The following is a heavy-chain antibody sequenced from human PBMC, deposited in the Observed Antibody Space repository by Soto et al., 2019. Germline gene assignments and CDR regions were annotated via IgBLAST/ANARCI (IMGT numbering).Heavy chain of an antibody. CDR2: TYYRSKWYF. D-gene: IGHD3-10*01. Sequence: SQTLSLTCVISGDSVTGDTAGWNWIRQSPSRDLEWLGRTYYRSKWYFDYAGFLKGRMTINPDTSRNQFSLQLRSVSPEDTAVYYCATGMLVRGAYYVDVWGQGTTVTVSS. V-gene: IGHV6-1*01. CDR3: ATGMLVRGAYYVDV. CDR1: GDSVTGDTAG. J-gene: IGHJ6*02.